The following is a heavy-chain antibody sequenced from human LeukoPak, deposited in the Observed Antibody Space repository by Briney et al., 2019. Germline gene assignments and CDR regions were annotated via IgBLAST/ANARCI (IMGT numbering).Heavy chain of an antibody. CDR3: AKDQTPYGSGSYSPIDY. V-gene: IGHV3-23*01. CDR2: ISGSGGST. J-gene: IGHJ4*02. D-gene: IGHD3-10*01. Sequence: GGSLRLSCAASGFTFSSYAMSWVRQAPGKGLEWVSGISGSGGSTYYADSVKGRFTISRDNSKNTLYLQVNSLRAEDTALYYCAKDQTPYGSGSYSPIDYWGQGTLVTVSS. CDR1: GFTFSSYA.